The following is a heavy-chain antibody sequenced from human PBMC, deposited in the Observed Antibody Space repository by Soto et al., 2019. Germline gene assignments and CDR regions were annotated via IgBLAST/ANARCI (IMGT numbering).Heavy chain of an antibody. CDR1: GYTFTSYA. CDR3: ARGITLPTTLEY. CDR2: INAGNGNT. Sequence: QVQLVQSGAEEKKPGASVKVSCKASGYTFTSYAMHWVRQAPGQRLEWMGWINAGNGNTKYSQKFQSTVTITRDTSASTAYRELSSLRSEDTAVYYCARGITLPTTLEYWGQGTLVTVSS. J-gene: IGHJ4*02. D-gene: IGHD1-20*01. V-gene: IGHV1-3*05.